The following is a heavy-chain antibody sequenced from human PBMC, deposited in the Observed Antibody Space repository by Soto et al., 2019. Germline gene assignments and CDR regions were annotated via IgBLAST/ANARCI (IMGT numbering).Heavy chain of an antibody. CDR2: ARNKAHSYTT. V-gene: IGHV3-72*01. D-gene: IGHD2-8*01. Sequence: EVQLVESGGGLVQPGGSLRLSCAASGFTFSDHHMDWVRQAPGKGLEWVGRARNKAHSYTTASAASVKGRFIISRDDSKNSLSLQMNSLKPDDTAVYFCTRLMGTSFDLWGQGTLVTVSS. CDR1: GFTFSDHH. CDR3: TRLMGTSFDL. J-gene: IGHJ4*02.